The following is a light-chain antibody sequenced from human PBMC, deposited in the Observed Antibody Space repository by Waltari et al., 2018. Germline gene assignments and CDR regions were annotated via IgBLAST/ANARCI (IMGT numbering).Light chain of an antibody. CDR2: HAS. V-gene: IGKV1-12*01. CDR3: QQGASFPPT. J-gene: IGKJ1*01. CDR1: ETITGL. Sequence: DIQMTQSPASVSASVGDSVTITCRASETITGLLAWYQQKPGKAPKLLIYHASTLQTGVPSRFSGGGSGTDFTLIITGLQAEDSATYFCQQGASFPPTFGQGTEV.